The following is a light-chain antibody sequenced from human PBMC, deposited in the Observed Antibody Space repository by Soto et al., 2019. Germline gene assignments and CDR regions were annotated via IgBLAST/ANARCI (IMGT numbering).Light chain of an antibody. J-gene: IGKJ1*01. CDR2: GAS. CDR1: QSVSNNY. CDR3: QQYGSSGT. Sequence: EIVLTQSPGTLSLSPGERATISCMASQSVSNNYLAWYQQKPGQAPRLLIYGASNRATGIPDRFSGSGSGTDFTLTISRLEPEDIAVYYCQQYGSSGTFGQGTKVDI. V-gene: IGKV3-20*01.